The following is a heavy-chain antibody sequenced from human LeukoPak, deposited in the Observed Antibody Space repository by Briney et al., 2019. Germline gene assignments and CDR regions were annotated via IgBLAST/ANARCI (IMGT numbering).Heavy chain of an antibody. CDR3: ARGENHYDSRFDY. Sequence: ASVKVSCKASGYTFTGYYMHWVRQAPGQGLEWMGRINPNSGGTNYAQKFQGRVTMTRDTSISTSYMELSRLRSDDTAVYYCARGENHYDSRFDYWGQGTLVTVSS. V-gene: IGHV1-2*06. J-gene: IGHJ4*02. D-gene: IGHD3-22*01. CDR2: INPNSGGT. CDR1: GYTFTGYY.